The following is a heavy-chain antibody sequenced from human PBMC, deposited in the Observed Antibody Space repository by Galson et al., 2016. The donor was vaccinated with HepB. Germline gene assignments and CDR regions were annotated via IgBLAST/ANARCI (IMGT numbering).Heavy chain of an antibody. V-gene: IGHV3-21*01. CDR1: GFTFSSYS. J-gene: IGHJ6*02. CDR2: ISSSTTYI. Sequence: SLRLSCAASGFTFSSYSMNWVRQTPGKGLEWVSSISSSTTYIYYADSVKGRFTISRDNAKNSLFLQMNSLRVEDTAVYYCARGQGSGWHTYHYGMDVWGQGTTVTVSS. D-gene: IGHD6-25*01. CDR3: ARGQGSGWHTYHYGMDV.